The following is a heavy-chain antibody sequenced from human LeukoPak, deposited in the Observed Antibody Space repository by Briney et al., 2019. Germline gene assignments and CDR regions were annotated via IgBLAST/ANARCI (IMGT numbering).Heavy chain of an antibody. D-gene: IGHD3-10*01. Sequence: SETLSLTCTVSGDSISSDVYSWGWIRQPPGKGLEWIGEINHSGSANYNPSLKSRVSISVDTSKNQFSLRLSSVTAADTAVYFCARVWYYGSGRSSDLYYYYYMDIWGKGTTVTVSS. CDR3: ARVWYYGSGRSSDLYYYYYMDI. CDR2: INHSGSA. V-gene: IGHV4-30-2*01. J-gene: IGHJ6*03. CDR1: GDSISSDVYS.